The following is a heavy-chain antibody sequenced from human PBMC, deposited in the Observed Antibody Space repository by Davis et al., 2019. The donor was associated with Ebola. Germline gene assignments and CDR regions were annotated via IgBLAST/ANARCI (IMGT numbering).Heavy chain of an antibody. CDR1: GFTFSSYS. V-gene: IGHV3-48*01. J-gene: IGHJ3*02. D-gene: IGHD1-26*01. Sequence: GGSLRLSCAASGFTFSSYSMNWVRQAPGKGLEWVSYISSSSSSLYYADSVKGRFTISRDNAKNSLYLQMNSLRAEDTAVHYCARDSGTYYYGFDIWGQGTMVTVSS. CDR2: ISSSSSSL. CDR3: ARDSGTYYYGFDI.